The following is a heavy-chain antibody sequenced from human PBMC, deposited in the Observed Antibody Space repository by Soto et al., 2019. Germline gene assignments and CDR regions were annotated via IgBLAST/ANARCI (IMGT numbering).Heavy chain of an antibody. CDR3: AKGGGYCSGGSYSHCRRWFDP. D-gene: IGHD2-15*01. CDR2: ISGSGGST. V-gene: IGHV3-23*01. CDR1: GFTFSSYA. J-gene: IGHJ5*02. Sequence: EVQLLESGGGLVQPGGSLRLSCAASGFTFSSYAMSWVRQAPGKGLEWVSAISGSGGSTYYADSVKGRFTISRDNSKNTLDRQRNSRRAEDTAVYYCAKGGGYCSGGSYSHCRRWFDPWGQGTLVTVSS.